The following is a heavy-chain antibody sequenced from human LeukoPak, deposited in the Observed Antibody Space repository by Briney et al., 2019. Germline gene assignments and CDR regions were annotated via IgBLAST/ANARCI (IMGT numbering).Heavy chain of an antibody. Sequence: GGSLRLSCAVSGFTLNYLCMHCARHVPGKGLVCVSGINKDGTATYYADSVKGRFTISRDNAKNTVYLQMNSLRAEDTAVYYCAKDPWMGAIVDYCGQGTLVTVSS. CDR2: INKDGTAT. D-gene: IGHD1-26*01. CDR1: GFTLNYLC. J-gene: IGHJ4*02. V-gene: IGHV3-74*01. CDR3: AKDPWMGAIVDY.